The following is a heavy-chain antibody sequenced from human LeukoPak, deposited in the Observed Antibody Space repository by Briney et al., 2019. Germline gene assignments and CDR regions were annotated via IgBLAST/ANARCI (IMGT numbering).Heavy chain of an antibody. J-gene: IGHJ3*02. V-gene: IGHV3-23*01. CDR1: GFTFSSYA. CDR2: ISGGGSGT. D-gene: IGHD3-22*01. Sequence: GGSLRLSYAPSGFTFSSYAMSWVRQAPGKGLEWVAVISGGGSGTNYADSVRGRFTISRDNSKNTVYLQMNSLRAEDTAIYYCAKAVGSSGYFSRDAFDIWGQGTMVTVSS. CDR3: AKAVGSSGYFSRDAFDI.